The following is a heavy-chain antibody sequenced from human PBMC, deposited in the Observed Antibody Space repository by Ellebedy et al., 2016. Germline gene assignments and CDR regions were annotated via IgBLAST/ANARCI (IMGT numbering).Heavy chain of an antibody. CDR1: GYTFTSSG. Sequence: ASVKVSCXASGYTFTSSGISWVRQAPGQGLEWMGWVSGYNGNTIYAQKFQGRVTMTRNTSISTAYMELSSLRSEDTAVYYCARGEVLWFGEYAFDIWGQGTMVTVSS. D-gene: IGHD3-10*01. CDR2: VSGYNGNT. V-gene: IGHV1-18*01. J-gene: IGHJ3*02. CDR3: ARGEVLWFGEYAFDI.